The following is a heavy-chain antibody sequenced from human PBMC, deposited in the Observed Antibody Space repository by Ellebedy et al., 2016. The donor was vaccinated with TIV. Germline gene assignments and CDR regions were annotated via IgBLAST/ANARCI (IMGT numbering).Heavy chain of an antibody. CDR2: MDPNSGYT. J-gene: IGHJ6*02. CDR3: ARRDGMDV. Sequence: ASVKVSXXASGYTFTSSDINWVRQATGQGLEWMAWMDPNSGYTGYAQNLQGRLTVTSDTSIGTAYIELSNLRSEDTAVYYCARRDGMDVWGQGTTVIVSS. V-gene: IGHV1-8*01. CDR1: GYTFTSSD.